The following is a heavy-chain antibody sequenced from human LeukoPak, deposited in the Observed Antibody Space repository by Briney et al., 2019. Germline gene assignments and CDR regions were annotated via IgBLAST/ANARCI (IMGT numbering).Heavy chain of an antibody. Sequence: GGFPRLSCAASGFTFSNYWMSWVRQAPGKGLEWVANIKQDGSEKYYVDSVKGRFTVSRDNAQNSLYLQMNSVRGEDTAVYYCARDLGIDRFDCWGQGSLVTVSS. V-gene: IGHV3-7*01. J-gene: IGHJ4*02. CDR1: GFTFSNYW. CDR3: ARDLGIDRFDC. CDR2: IKQDGSEK. D-gene: IGHD1-26*01.